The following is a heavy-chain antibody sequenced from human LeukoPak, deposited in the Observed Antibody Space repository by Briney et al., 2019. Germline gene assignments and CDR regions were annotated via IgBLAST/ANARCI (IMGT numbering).Heavy chain of an antibody. V-gene: IGHV1-2*02. Sequence: GASVKVSCKASGYTFTGYYMHWVRQAPGQGLEWMGWINPNSGGTNFAQKFQDRVTMTRDTSISTAYMELSRLRSDDTAVYYCAKNPIVVVPAALDYYYMDVWGKGTTVTVSS. CDR2: INPNSGGT. CDR1: GYTFTGYY. J-gene: IGHJ6*03. CDR3: AKNPIVVVPAALDYYYMDV. D-gene: IGHD2-2*01.